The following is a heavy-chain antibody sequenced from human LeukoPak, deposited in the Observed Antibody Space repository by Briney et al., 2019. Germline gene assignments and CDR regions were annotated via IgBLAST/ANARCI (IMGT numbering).Heavy chain of an antibody. V-gene: IGHV4-39*01. Sequence: SETLSLTCTASGCPISSRSYYWGWIRQPPGQGLEWIGSLYYSGSTYYHPSLNSRATISVDTAKNQFSLKLSSVTAADTTVYYCAGSGRDGYNSFVFWGQGTLVTVPS. D-gene: IGHD5-24*01. CDR2: LYYSGST. J-gene: IGHJ4*02. CDR3: AGSGRDGYNSFVF. CDR1: GCPISSRSYY.